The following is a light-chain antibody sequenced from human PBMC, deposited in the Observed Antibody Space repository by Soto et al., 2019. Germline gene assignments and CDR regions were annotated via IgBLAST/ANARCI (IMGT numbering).Light chain of an antibody. V-gene: IGKV2-30*01. Sequence: DVVVTQSPLSLPVTLGQAASISCRSSQSLVYSDGNTYLSWFQQRPGQSPRRLIHKVSNRDSGVPDRFSGSGSGTDFTLKISRVEAEDVGVYYCMQGTHWPPITFGQGTRLEIK. CDR2: KVS. CDR1: QSLVYSDGNTY. CDR3: MQGTHWPPIT. J-gene: IGKJ5*01.